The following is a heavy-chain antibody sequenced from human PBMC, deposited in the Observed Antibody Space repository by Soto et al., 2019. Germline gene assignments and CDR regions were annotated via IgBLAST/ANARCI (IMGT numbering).Heavy chain of an antibody. V-gene: IGHV1-18*01. CDR2: ISAYNGNT. CDR3: ARVGTPIDY. CDR1: GYTFTNFV. D-gene: IGHD7-27*01. Sequence: ASVKVSCKASGYTFTNFVISWVRQAPGQGLEWMGWISAYNGNTNYAQEFQGRVTMTTDTSTSTAYMELRSLRSDDTAVYYCARVGTPIDYWGQGTLVTVSS. J-gene: IGHJ4*02.